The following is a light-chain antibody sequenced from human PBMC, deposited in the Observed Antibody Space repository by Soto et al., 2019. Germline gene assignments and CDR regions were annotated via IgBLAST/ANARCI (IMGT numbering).Light chain of an antibody. CDR1: SSDVGGYDY. V-gene: IGLV2-14*01. CDR3: SSYTSSITLGV. Sequence: QSVLTQPASVSGSPGQSITISCTGTSSDVGGYDYVSWYQQHPGKAPKLMIHDVSNRPSGVSNRFSGSKSGNTASLTISGLQDEDEADYYCSSYTSSITLGVFGTGTKVTVL. CDR2: DVS. J-gene: IGLJ1*01.